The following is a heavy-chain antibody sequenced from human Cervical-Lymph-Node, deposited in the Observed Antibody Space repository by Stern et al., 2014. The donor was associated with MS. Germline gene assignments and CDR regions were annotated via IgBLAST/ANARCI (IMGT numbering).Heavy chain of an antibody. CDR3: VRGRSIFDS. Sequence: VQLVESGPGLVKPSQTLSLTCTVSGDSISSGDYYWSWIRQTPGKGLEWMGVIFYTRRTYYHPSLKSRLTISVDTYKNTYYLELNSVTAADTAVYYCVRGRSIFDSWGQGTLVAVSS. CDR1: GDSISSGDYY. V-gene: IGHV4-30-4*01. J-gene: IGHJ4*02. CDR2: IFYTRRT. D-gene: IGHD6-6*01.